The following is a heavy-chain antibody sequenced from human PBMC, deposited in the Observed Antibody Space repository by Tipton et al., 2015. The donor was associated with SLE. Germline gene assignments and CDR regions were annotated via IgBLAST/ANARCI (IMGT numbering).Heavy chain of an antibody. CDR1: GGSISSYY. J-gene: IGHJ4*02. Sequence: TLSLTCTVSGGSISSYYWSWIRQPPGKGLEWIGYIYYSGSTNYNPSLKGRATISVDTSKNQFSLKLSSVTAADTAVYYCARSSIAARGGFDYWGQGTLVTVSS. D-gene: IGHD6-6*01. CDR2: IYYSGST. V-gene: IGHV4-59*01. CDR3: ARSSIAARGGFDY.